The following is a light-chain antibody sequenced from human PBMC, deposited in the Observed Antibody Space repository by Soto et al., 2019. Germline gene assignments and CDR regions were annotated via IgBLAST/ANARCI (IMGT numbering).Light chain of an antibody. V-gene: IGKV3-15*01. CDR1: QTIMPK. J-gene: IGKJ1*01. CDR2: DAS. Sequence: TQSPATLSVSPGVKATLSCRASQTIMPKLDWYQQKPGKPPRLLISDASSRQSGIPARFSGSGSGTEFTLTISSLQSEDSAAYSCQEYNNSPRTFGQGTKVDIK. CDR3: QEYNNSPRT.